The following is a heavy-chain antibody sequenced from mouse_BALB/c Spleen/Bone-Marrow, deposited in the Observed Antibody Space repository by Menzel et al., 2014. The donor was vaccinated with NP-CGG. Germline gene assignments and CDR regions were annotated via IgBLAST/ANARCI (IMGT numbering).Heavy chain of an antibody. CDR2: IRNKANGYTT. V-gene: IGHV7-3*02. J-gene: IGHJ1*01. D-gene: IGHD2-1*01. CDR3: ARDTNHGNYYWYFDV. Sequence: EVKLVESGGGLVQPGGSLRLSCATSRFTFSDYYMSWVRQPPGKALEWLGFIRNKANGYTTEYSASVKGRFTISRDNSQSILYLQMNTLRAEDSATYYCARDTNHGNYYWYFDVWGAGTTVTVSS. CDR1: RFTFSDYY.